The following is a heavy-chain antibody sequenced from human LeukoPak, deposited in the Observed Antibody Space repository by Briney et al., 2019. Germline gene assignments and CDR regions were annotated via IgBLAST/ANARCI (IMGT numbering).Heavy chain of an antibody. D-gene: IGHD6-13*01. CDR3: ARAGGSSWFVSLYY. CDR1: GGTFSSNV. CDR2: IIPIIGTP. J-gene: IGHJ4*02. Sequence: SVKVSCKASGGTFSSNVISWVRQAPGRGLEWMGRIIPIIGTPDYAQKFQGRVTITADKSTDTAYMELTSLKSDDTAVYYCARAGGSSWFVSLYYWGQGTLVTVSS. V-gene: IGHV1-69*04.